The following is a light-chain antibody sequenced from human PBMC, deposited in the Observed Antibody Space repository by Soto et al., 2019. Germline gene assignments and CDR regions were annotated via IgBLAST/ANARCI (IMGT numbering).Light chain of an antibody. CDR2: GAS. CDR3: QQYASSPLT. Sequence: EIVLTQSPATLSLSPGERATLSCGASQGVGSDYLTCYQQKPGLAPRLLMHGASIRATGIPDRFSGSGSGPDFTLIINRLEPEDCAVYFCQQYASSPLTFGGGTEVVIK. CDR1: QGVGSDY. J-gene: IGKJ4*01. V-gene: IGKV3D-20*01.